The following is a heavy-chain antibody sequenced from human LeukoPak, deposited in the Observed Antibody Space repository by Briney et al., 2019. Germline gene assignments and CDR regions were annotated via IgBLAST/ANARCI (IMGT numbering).Heavy chain of an antibody. CDR1: GYTFTGYY. CDR3: ARGDSQGSSGWYFGAFDI. CDR2: INPNSGGT. V-gene: IGHV1-2*02. J-gene: IGHJ3*02. D-gene: IGHD6-19*01. Sequence: LVASVKVSCKASGYTFTGYYMHWVRQAPGQGLEWMGWINPNSGGTNYAQKFQGRVTMTRDTSISTAYMELSRLRSDDTAVYYCARGDSQGSSGWYFGAFDIWGQGTMVTVSS.